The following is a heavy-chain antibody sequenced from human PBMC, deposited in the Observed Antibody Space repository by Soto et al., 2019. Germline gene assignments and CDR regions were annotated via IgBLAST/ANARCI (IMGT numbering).Heavy chain of an antibody. D-gene: IGHD3-3*01. CDR3: ARLRSGYGVDAFDI. CDR2: IYWDDDK. Sequence: SGPTLVNPTQTLTLTCTFSGFSLSTSGVGVGWIRQPPGKALEWLALIYWDDDKRYSPSLKSRLTITKDTSKNQVVLTMTNVDSVDSATYYCARLRSGYGVDAFDICRQGTMVTVSS. CDR1: GFSLSTSGVG. V-gene: IGHV2-5*02. J-gene: IGHJ3*02.